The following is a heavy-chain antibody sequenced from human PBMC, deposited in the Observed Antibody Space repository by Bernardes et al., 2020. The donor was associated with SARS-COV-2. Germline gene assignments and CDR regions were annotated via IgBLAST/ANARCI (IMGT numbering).Heavy chain of an antibody. D-gene: IGHD1-1*01. CDR3: ARDGGTGGMDV. V-gene: IGHV4-59*01. Sequence: SETLSLTCTISSASINNYYWNWIRQSPGKGLDWIGYIYYSGSTNYNPSLKSRVTISVDTSKNQFSLKLTSVTTTDTAVYYCARDGGTGGMDVWGQGTTVTVSS. CDR2: IYYSGST. J-gene: IGHJ6*02. CDR1: SASINNYY.